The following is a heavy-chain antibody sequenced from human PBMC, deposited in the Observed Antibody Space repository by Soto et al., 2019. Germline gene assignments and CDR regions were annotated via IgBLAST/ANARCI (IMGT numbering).Heavy chain of an antibody. D-gene: IGHD6-19*01. J-gene: IGHJ5*02. CDR2: IDPSDSYT. Sequence: EVQLVQSGAEVKKPGESLRISCKGSGYSFTSYWISWVRQMPGKGLEWMGRIDPSDSYTNYSPSFQGHVTISADKSISTAYLQWSSLKASDTAMYYCASSPIIAVAGGWWFDPWGQGTLVTVSS. CDR1: GYSFTSYW. V-gene: IGHV5-10-1*03. CDR3: ASSPIIAVAGGWWFDP.